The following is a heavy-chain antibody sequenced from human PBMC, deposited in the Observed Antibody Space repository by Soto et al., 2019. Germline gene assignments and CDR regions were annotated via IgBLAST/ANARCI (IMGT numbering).Heavy chain of an antibody. CDR1: GGLFSSYA. J-gene: IGHJ4*02. CDR3: ARGGSGYVLFNEF. Sequence: QEQLVQSGAEVKKPGSSVKVSCKASGGLFSSYAISWVRQAPGQGLEWMGGIIPVFSTAYYAQKFQGRVTSTADESTNTAYMELSSLRSEDTAMYYCARGGSGYVLFNEFWGQGSLVTVSS. CDR2: IIPVFSTA. D-gene: IGHD3-22*01. V-gene: IGHV1-69*01.